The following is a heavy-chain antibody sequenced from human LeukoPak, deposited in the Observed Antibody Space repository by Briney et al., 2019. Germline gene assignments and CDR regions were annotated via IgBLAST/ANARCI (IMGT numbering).Heavy chain of an antibody. CDR1: SGSISSSSYY. Sequence: SETLSLTCTVSSGSISSSSYYWGWIRQPPGKGLEWIGSIYYSGSTYYNPSLKSRVTISVDTSKNQFSLKLSSVTAADTAVYYCAGIMRRYYYYYMDVWGKGTTVTISS. D-gene: IGHD3-16*01. CDR3: AGIMRRYYYYYMDV. V-gene: IGHV4-39*01. CDR2: IYYSGST. J-gene: IGHJ6*03.